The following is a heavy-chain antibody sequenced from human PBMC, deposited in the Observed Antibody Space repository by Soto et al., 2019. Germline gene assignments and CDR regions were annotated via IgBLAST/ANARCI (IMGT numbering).Heavy chain of an antibody. D-gene: IGHD4-17*01. Sequence: QLQLQESGPGLVKPSETLSLTCIVSSGSISSSTYYWGWIRQPPGKGLEWIGSIYYSGTTYYNPSLRSRVTISVDTPKVPFPLRLSSVTAADAAVYYSASHAYGGLYPTFFDYWGQGALVTVSS. CDR1: SGSISSSTYY. J-gene: IGHJ4*02. CDR3: ASHAYGGLYPTFFDY. CDR2: IYYSGTT. V-gene: IGHV4-39*01.